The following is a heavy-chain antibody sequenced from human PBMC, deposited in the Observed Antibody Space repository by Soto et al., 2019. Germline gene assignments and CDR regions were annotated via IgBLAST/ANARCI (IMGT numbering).Heavy chain of an antibody. CDR3: ARLVSELNGHKTTYYFDY. Sequence: SETLSLTCSVAGGSISSYYWSWIRQPPGKGLEWIGYIYYSGSTNYNPALKSRVTISVDTSKNQFSLKLSSVTAADTAVYYCARLVSELNGHKTTYYFDYWGRGTLVTVSS. J-gene: IGHJ4*02. CDR2: IYYSGST. CDR1: GGSISSYY. D-gene: IGHD3-10*01. V-gene: IGHV4-59*08.